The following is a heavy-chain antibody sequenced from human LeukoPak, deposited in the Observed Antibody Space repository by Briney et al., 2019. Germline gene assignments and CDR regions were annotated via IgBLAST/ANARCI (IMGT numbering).Heavy chain of an antibody. CDR1: GFTFSTYS. J-gene: IGHJ4*02. CDR2: ISSSTSTI. V-gene: IGHV3-48*02. Sequence: PGTSLRLSCAASGFTFSTYSMNWVRQAPGKGLEWVSYISSSTSTIYYADSVKGRFTISRDNAKNSLYLQMKSLRDEDTAVYYCAKDGYKWNFDNWGQGTLVTVSS. D-gene: IGHD5-24*01. CDR3: AKDGYKWNFDN.